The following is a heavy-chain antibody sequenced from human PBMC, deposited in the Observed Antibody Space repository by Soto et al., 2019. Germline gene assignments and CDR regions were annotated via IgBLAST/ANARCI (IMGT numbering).Heavy chain of an antibody. J-gene: IGHJ4*02. Sequence: EVLLVESGGGLVQPGGSLKLSCAASGFVFKDSSIHWVRQASGKGLEWVGRIRDRAFSYATAYAASVKGRFTISRDDSTNTADLQMNSLKTEDTAIYYCTRLISAAQDYWGQGALVTVSS. CDR3: TRLISAAQDY. D-gene: IGHD3-10*01. CDR2: IRDRAFSYAT. V-gene: IGHV3-73*01. CDR1: GFVFKDSS.